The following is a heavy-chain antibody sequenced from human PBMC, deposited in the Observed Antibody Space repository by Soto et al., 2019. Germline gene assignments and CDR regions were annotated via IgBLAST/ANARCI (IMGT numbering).Heavy chain of an antibody. Sequence: QLQLQESGPGLVKPSETLSLTCTVSGGSISSSSYYWGWIRQPPGKGLEWIGSIYYSGSTYYNPSLKSRVTISVDTSENQFSLKLSSVTAADTAVYYCARHELWVAAYNNWFDPWGQGTLVTVSS. CDR1: GGSISSSSYY. CDR2: IYYSGST. D-gene: IGHD2-15*01. V-gene: IGHV4-39*01. J-gene: IGHJ5*02. CDR3: ARHELWVAAYNNWFDP.